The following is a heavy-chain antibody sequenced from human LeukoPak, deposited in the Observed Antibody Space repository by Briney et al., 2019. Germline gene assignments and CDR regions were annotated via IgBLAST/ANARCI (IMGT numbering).Heavy chain of an antibody. J-gene: IGHJ4*02. CDR1: GFTFSSYS. D-gene: IGHD6-13*01. CDR2: ISSSSSYI. V-gene: IGHV3-21*01. Sequence: GGSLRLSCAASGFTFSSYSMNWVRQAPGKGLEWVSSISSSSSYIYYADSVKGRFTISRDNAKNSLYLQMNSLRAEDTAVYYCARDLLLWLEYSSSWYYFDYWGQGTLVTVSS. CDR3: ARDLLLWLEYSSSWYYFDY.